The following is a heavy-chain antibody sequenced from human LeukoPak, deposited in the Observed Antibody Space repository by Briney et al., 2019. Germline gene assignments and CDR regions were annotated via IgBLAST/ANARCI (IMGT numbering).Heavy chain of an antibody. D-gene: IGHD2-2*01. CDR1: GFTFSSYA. CDR2: ISYDGSNK. V-gene: IGHV3-30-3*01. J-gene: IGHJ4*02. Sequence: GGSLRLSCAASGFTFSSYAMHWVRQAPGKGLEWVAVISYDGSNKYYADSVKGRFTISRDNSKNTLYLQMNSLRAEDTAVYYCARPGGVVVPAANFDYWGQGTLVTVSS. CDR3: ARPGGVVVPAANFDY.